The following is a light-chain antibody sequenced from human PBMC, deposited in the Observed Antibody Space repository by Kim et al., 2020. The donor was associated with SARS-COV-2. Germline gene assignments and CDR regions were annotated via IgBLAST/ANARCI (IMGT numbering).Light chain of an antibody. J-gene: IGKJ5*01. CDR2: DTS. CDR1: QSVSKS. CDR3: QQRTKWLIS. Sequence: LSVGETPTLSCRASQSVSKSLSWYQQKPGQPPRLLIFDTSSRATGIPARFAGFGSGTDFSLTISSLEPDDFAIYYCQQRTKWLISFGQGTRLEIK. V-gene: IGKV3-11*01.